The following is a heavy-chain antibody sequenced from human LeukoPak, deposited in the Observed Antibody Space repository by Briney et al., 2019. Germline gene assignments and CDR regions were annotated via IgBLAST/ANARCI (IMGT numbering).Heavy chain of an antibody. CDR2: INHSGST. Sequence: PSETLSLTCAVYGGSFSGYYWSWIRQPPGKGLEWIGEINHSGSTNYNPSLKSRVTISVDTSKNQFSLKLSSVTAADTAVYYCARGTRITMIVAGTRRRRWGDAFDIWGQGTMVTVSS. D-gene: IGHD3-22*01. V-gene: IGHV4-34*01. CDR1: GGSFSGYY. CDR3: ARGTRITMIVAGTRRRRWGDAFDI. J-gene: IGHJ3*02.